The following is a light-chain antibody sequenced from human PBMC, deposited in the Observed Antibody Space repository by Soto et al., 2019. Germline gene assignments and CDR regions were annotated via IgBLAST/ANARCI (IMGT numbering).Light chain of an antibody. CDR2: QIS. J-gene: IGKJ1*01. CDR3: MQFAHFPRT. V-gene: IGKV2-24*01. Sequence: DVVLTQTPLSSPVTLGQPASISCRSSQSLVNSYGNTYLSWLQQRPGQPPRLLIYQISNRFSGVPDRFSGSGAGTDFTLKISRVEAEDVGVYYCMQFAHFPRTFGQGTKVEI. CDR1: QSLVNSYGNTY.